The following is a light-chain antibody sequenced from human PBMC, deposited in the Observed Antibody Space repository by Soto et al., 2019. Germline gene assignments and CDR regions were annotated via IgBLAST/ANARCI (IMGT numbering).Light chain of an antibody. V-gene: IGLV4-69*02. CDR3: QTWVTGTYVV. CDR2: VNSDGRH. J-gene: IGLJ2*01. Sequence: QSVLTQSPSASASLGASVKLTCTLSSGHSSYAIAWHQKQPEKGPRYLMKVNSDGRHIKGDGIPVRFSGSSSGDERYLTISTLQSEDEADYYCQTWVTGTYVVFGGGTKLTVL. CDR1: SGHSSYA.